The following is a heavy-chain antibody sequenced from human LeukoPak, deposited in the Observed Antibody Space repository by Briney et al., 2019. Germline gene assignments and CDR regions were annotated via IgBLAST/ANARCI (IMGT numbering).Heavy chain of an antibody. CDR3: AAECITVYDVLMLISCFDG. CDR1: GFTFTNSD. Sequence: GTSVKVSCKASGFTFTNSDMHWVRQARGQRLEWIGWINAGSGNTNYAQKFQDRVTITRDMSTSTAYMDLSSLTSDDTAVYYCAAECITVYDVLMLISCFDGWGQGTMVTVSS. CDR2: INAGSGNT. V-gene: IGHV1-58*02. D-gene: IGHD5/OR15-5a*01. J-gene: IGHJ3*01.